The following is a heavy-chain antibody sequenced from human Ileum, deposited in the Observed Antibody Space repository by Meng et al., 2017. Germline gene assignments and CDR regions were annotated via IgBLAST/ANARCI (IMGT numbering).Heavy chain of an antibody. Sequence: QVKFCQSGAEVKKPGASVMVPCRASGFSFISYAIYWVRQAPGQSLEWMVWITAGNGNTKYSQKFQGRVTITRDTSASTAYMELSSLRFEDTAVYYCARDMPYSSGSFDFWGQGALVTVSS. CDR1: GFSFISYA. CDR3: ARDMPYSSGSFDF. V-gene: IGHV1-3*01. CDR2: ITAGNGNT. D-gene: IGHD3-10*01. J-gene: IGHJ4*02.